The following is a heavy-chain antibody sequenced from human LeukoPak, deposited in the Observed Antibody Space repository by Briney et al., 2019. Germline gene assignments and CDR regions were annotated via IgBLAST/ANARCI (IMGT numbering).Heavy chain of an antibody. CDR3: ASSDGKYFQH. CDR2: IKPSGGNT. V-gene: IGHV1-46*01. D-gene: IGHD1-1*01. J-gene: IGHJ1*01. Sequence: ASVKVSCKASGYTFTNYYIHWVRQAPGQGLEWMGIIKPSGGNTNYARKFQGRVTMTRDTSTSTAYMELRSLRSDDTAVYYCASSDGKYFQHWGQGTLVTVSS. CDR1: GYTFTNYY.